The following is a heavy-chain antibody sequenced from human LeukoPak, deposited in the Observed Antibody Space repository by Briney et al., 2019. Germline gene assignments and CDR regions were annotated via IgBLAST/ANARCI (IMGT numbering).Heavy chain of an antibody. D-gene: IGHD2-15*01. CDR1: GFTFTTYG. CDR2: ISYDGRDK. CDR3: AKDKGYCNGGSCYTFDY. Sequence: PGRSLGLSCAASGFTFTTYGMHWVRQAPGKGLEWVAVISYDGRDKYYADSVKGRSTISRDNSKNTLYLQVNNLRTDDTAVYYCAKDKGYCNGGSCYTFDYWGQGTLATVSS. J-gene: IGHJ4*02. V-gene: IGHV3-30*18.